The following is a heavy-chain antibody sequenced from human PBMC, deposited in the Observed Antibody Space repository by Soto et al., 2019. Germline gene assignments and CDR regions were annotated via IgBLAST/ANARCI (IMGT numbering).Heavy chain of an antibody. CDR2: IWYDGSNK. Sequence: QVQLVESGGGVVQPGRSLRLSCAASGFAFSTYGIHWVRQAPGKGLEWVAVIWYDGSNKYYADSVKGRFTISRDNSKNTLYVKMDRVRGDEPAVYYCVREDGPYDYWRQGMLVTVSS. CDR3: VREDGPYDY. CDR1: GFAFSTYG. V-gene: IGHV3-33*01. J-gene: IGHJ4*02.